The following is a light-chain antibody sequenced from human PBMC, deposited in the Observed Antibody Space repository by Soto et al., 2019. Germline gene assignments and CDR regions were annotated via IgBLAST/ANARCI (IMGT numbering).Light chain of an antibody. J-gene: IGKJ2*01. Sequence: EIVMTQSPATLSVSPGERATLSCRASQSVSSNLAWYQQKPGQAPRLLIYGASTRATGIPAKFSGSGSGTGFTLTISSLQSEDFAVYYCQQYNNWLPYTFGQGTKVDIK. CDR3: QQYNNWLPYT. CDR2: GAS. CDR1: QSVSSN. V-gene: IGKV3-15*01.